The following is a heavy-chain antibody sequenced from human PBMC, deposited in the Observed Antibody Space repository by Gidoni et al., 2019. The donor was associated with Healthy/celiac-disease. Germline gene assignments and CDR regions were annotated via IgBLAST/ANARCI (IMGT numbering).Heavy chain of an antibody. CDR1: GYTFTSYA. CDR3: ATTRRPYYDFWSGYLPY. D-gene: IGHD3-3*01. J-gene: IGHJ4*02. Sequence: QVQLVQSGAEVKKPGASVKVSCKASGYTFTSYAMHWVRQAPGQRLEWMGWINAGNGNTKYSQKFQGRVTITRDTSASTAYMELSSLRSEDTAVYYCATTRRPYYDFWSGYLPYWGQGTLVTVSS. V-gene: IGHV1-3*01. CDR2: INAGNGNT.